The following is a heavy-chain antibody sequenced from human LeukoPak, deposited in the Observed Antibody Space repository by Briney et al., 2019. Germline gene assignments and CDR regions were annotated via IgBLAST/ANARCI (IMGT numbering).Heavy chain of an antibody. CDR1: GFTFSSYW. Sequence: PGGSLRLSCAASGFTFSSYWMSWVRQAPWKELEWVANIKQDGSQKYYVDSVKGRFTISRDNAKNSLYLQMNSLRAEDTAVYYCARDYSSGWYAEYFQHWGQGTLVTVSS. CDR3: ARDYSSGWYAEYFQH. CDR2: IKQDGSQK. D-gene: IGHD6-19*01. V-gene: IGHV3-7*05. J-gene: IGHJ1*01.